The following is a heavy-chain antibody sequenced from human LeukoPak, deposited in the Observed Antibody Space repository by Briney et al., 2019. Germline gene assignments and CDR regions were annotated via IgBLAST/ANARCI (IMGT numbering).Heavy chain of an antibody. CDR2: IYPGDSET. CDR1: GYSFTSYW. Sequence: GESLKISCKGSGYSFTSYWIGWVRQMPGKGLEWMGIIYPGDSETRYGPSFQGQVTISADKSISTAYLQWSSLKASDTAMYYCARRERVGPRDYGGTNYYFDYWGQGTLVTVSS. V-gene: IGHV5-51*01. D-gene: IGHD4-23*01. CDR3: ARRERVGPRDYGGTNYYFDY. J-gene: IGHJ4*02.